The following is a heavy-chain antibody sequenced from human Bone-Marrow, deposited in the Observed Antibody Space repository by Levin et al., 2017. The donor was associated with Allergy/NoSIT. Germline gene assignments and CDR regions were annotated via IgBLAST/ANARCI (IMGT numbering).Heavy chain of an antibody. CDR1: GYSFTTYW. V-gene: IGHV5-51*01. CDR2: IYPDDSDT. CDR3: ARHGDEEASLNPYFYYGLDV. J-gene: IGHJ6*02. Sequence: PGESLKISCQASGYSFTTYWIGWVRQMPGKGLEWMGIIYPDDSDTRYSPSFQGQVTISADKSIRTPYLQWNTLRASDTAIYYCARHGDEEASLNPYFYYGLDVWGQGTTVTVSS.